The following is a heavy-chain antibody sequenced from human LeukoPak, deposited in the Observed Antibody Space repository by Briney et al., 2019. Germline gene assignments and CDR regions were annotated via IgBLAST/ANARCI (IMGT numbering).Heavy chain of an antibody. CDR3: ARGPRVWFGELLPNWFDP. J-gene: IGHJ5*02. V-gene: IGHV1-8*03. CDR1: GGTFSSYA. Sequence: ASVKVSCKASGGTFSSYAINWVRQATGQGLEWMGWMNPNSGNTGYAQKFQGRVTITRNTSISTAYMELSSLRSEDTAVYYCARGPRVWFGELLPNWFDPWGQGTLVTVSS. CDR2: MNPNSGNT. D-gene: IGHD3-10*01.